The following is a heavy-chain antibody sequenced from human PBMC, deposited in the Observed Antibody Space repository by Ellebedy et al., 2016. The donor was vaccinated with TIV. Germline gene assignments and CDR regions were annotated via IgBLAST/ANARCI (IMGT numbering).Heavy chain of an antibody. V-gene: IGHV4-59*01. J-gene: IGHJ4*02. CDR1: GGSISTYY. D-gene: IGHD2-2*03. Sequence: MPSETLSLTCTVSGGSISTYYWNWIRQPPGKGLEWIGYIYYSGSTNYNPSLKSRVTISVDTSKNHFSLKLSSLTAADTAVYYCARAWMVSPYFDYWGQGALVTVSS. CDR2: IYYSGST. CDR3: ARAWMVSPYFDY.